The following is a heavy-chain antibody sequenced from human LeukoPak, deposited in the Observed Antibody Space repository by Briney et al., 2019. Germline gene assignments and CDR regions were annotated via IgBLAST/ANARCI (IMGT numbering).Heavy chain of an antibody. CDR2: IKKDGSEK. V-gene: IGHV3-7*03. Sequence: PGGSLRLYCAASGFTFDTYWMSWVRQAPGKGLEWVANIKKDGSEKDYVDSVKGRFTISRDNAKNSLYLQMNSLRAEDTALYYCARVRGESAGSRGHFDYWGQGTLVTVSS. J-gene: IGHJ4*02. CDR1: GFTFDTYW. D-gene: IGHD6-13*01. CDR3: ARVRGESAGSRGHFDY.